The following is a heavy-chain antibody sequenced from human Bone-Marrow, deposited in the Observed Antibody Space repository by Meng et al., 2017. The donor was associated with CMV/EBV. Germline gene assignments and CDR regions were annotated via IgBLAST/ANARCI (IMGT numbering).Heavy chain of an antibody. Sequence: SVKVSCKASGFTFTSSAVQWVRQARGQRLEWIGWIVVGSGNTNYAQKFQERVTITRDMSTSTAYMELSSLRSEDTAVYYCAADVEMEGYYFDYCGQGTLVTASS. D-gene: IGHD5-24*01. CDR3: AADVEMEGYYFDY. V-gene: IGHV1-58*01. CDR2: IVVGSGNT. CDR1: GFTFTSSA. J-gene: IGHJ4*02.